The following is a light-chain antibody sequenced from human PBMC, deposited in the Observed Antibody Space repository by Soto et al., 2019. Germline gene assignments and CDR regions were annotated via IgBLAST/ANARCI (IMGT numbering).Light chain of an antibody. CDR1: NSNIGPNY. V-gene: IGLV1-47*01. CDR3: AAWDDTADAYV. Sequence: QSVLTQPPSVSGAPGQTVTISCFGSNSNIGPNYVYWYRVLPGTSPRLVLTREKRPSVGPDRFSGSKSATSATLAISGLRVDDDGDYFCAAWDDTADAYVFGGGSKLTVL. CDR2: RE. J-gene: IGLJ1*01.